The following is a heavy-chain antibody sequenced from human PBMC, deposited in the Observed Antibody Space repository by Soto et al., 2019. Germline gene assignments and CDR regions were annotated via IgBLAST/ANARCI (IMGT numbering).Heavy chain of an antibody. CDR3: ARAHYGDYGYGLDV. V-gene: IGHV4-59*01. J-gene: IGHJ6*02. D-gene: IGHD4-17*01. Sequence: SETLSLTCSVSGSSMTTYYWHWIRQAPGKGLEWIGFIYNSGRGSTGSNPSLSSRITFSIETSKNQFSLKLDSVTAADTAVYYCARAHYGDYGYGLDVWGQGTTVTVSS. CDR1: GSSMTTYY. CDR2: IYNSGRGST.